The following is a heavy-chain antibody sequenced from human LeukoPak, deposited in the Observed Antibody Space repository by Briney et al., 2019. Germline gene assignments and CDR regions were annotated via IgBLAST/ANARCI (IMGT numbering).Heavy chain of an antibody. Sequence: SETLSLTCTVSGGSISSYYWSWIRQPPGKGLEWIGYIYYSGSTNYNPSLKSRVTISVDTSKNQFSLKLSSVTAADTAVYYCARHVTTKTVGPAFDIWGQGTMVTVSS. V-gene: IGHV4-59*08. CDR1: GGSISSYY. CDR3: ARHVTTKTVGPAFDI. D-gene: IGHD4-17*01. J-gene: IGHJ3*02. CDR2: IYYSGST.